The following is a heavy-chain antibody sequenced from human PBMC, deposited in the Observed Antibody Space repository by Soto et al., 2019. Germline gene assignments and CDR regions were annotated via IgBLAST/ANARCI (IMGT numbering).Heavy chain of an antibody. CDR2: ISYDGSNK. J-gene: IGHJ4*02. CDR3: AKDPSDELLLKYYFDY. V-gene: IGHV3-30*18. CDR1: GFTFSSYG. Sequence: PGGSLRLSCAASGFTFSSYGMHWVRQAPGKGLERVAVISYDGSNKYYADSVKGRFTISRDNSKNTLYLQMNSLRAEDTAVYYCAKDPSDELLLKYYFDYWGQGTLVTVSS. D-gene: IGHD1-26*01.